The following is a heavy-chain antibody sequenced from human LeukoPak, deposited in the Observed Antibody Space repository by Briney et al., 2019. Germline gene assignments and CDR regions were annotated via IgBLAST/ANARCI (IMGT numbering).Heavy chain of an antibody. CDR2: ISSSSTYI. CDR1: GFTFSSYS. V-gene: IGHV3-21*01. J-gene: IGHJ4*02. Sequence: WGSLRLSCAASGFTFSSYSMNWVRQAPGKGLEWVSSISSSSTYIYYADSVKGRFTISRDNGKNSLYLQMNSLRVEDTAVYYCAREVLGPTDNWGQGTLVTVSS. CDR3: AREVLGPTDN.